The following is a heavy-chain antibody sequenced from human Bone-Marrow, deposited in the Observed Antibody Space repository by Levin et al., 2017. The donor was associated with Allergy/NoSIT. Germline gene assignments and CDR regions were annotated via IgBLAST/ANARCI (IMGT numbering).Heavy chain of an antibody. Sequence: GESLKISCVASGFTFSDYSLNWVRQAPGKGLEWVSSINSRSVYMYYADSVKGRFTISRDIAMNSVHLQMNSLRVEDTAIYYCTKDRGPDGGGIPEDAFDLWGQGTMVIVSS. CDR3: TKDRGPDGGGIPEDAFDL. V-gene: IGHV3-21*06. D-gene: IGHD3-16*01. CDR1: GFTFSDYS. J-gene: IGHJ3*01. CDR2: INSRSVYM.